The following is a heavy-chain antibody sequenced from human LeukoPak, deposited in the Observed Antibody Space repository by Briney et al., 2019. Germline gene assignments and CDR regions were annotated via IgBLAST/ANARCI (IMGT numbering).Heavy chain of an antibody. Sequence: SQTLSLTCTVSGGSISSGDYYWSWIRQPPGKGMEWLGYIYYSGSTYYNPSLKSRVTISVDTSKNQFSLKLSSVTAADTAVYYCARVDSSDYLFDYWGQGTLVTVSS. CDR1: GGSISSGDYY. CDR3: ARVDSSDYLFDY. D-gene: IGHD3-22*01. V-gene: IGHV4-30-4*01. CDR2: IYYSGST. J-gene: IGHJ4*02.